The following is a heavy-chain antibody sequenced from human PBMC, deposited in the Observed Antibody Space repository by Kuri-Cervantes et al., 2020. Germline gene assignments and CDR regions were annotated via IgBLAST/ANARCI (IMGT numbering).Heavy chain of an antibody. D-gene: IGHD3-10*01. CDR1: GFTISSNY. Sequence: GESLKISCAASGFTISSNYMSWVRQAPGKGLEWVSVFYTGGSTFYADSVKGRFTISRDISKNTLYLHMNNLRAEDTAVYYCARGAFLPRGVIGYWGQGTLVTVSS. V-gene: IGHV3-53*01. J-gene: IGHJ4*02. CDR3: ARGAFLPRGVIGY. CDR2: FYTGGST.